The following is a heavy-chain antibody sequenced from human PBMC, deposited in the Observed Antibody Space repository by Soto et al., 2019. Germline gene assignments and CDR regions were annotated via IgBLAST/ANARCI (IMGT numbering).Heavy chain of an antibody. CDR2: VYHSGST. Sequence: QVQLQESGPGLVKPSGTLSLTCAVSGGSISSLNWWSWVRQSPGKGLEWIGEVYHSGSTNNNPSLKSRVTISVEKSKTQFSLKLSSVTAADTAVYYCARRDYYDSRGYFDYWGQGTLVTVSS. CDR1: GGSISSLNW. D-gene: IGHD3-22*01. V-gene: IGHV4-4*02. CDR3: ARRDYYDSRGYFDY. J-gene: IGHJ4*02.